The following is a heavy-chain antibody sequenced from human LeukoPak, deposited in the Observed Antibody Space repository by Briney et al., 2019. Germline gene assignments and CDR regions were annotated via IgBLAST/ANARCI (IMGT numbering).Heavy chain of an antibody. J-gene: IGHJ6*02. CDR3: VRDFQWGHYYAMDV. CDR2: ISSTRGFI. D-gene: IGHD2/OR15-2a*01. CDR1: GFTFSTSS. Sequence: GGSLRLSCEASGFTFSTSSMDWVRQAPGKGLEWVSYISSTRGFIYYADSVKGRFTISRDNAKNLLYLQMNSLRAEDTAVYYCVRDFQWGHYYAMDVWGQGTTVTVSS. V-gene: IGHV3-21*05.